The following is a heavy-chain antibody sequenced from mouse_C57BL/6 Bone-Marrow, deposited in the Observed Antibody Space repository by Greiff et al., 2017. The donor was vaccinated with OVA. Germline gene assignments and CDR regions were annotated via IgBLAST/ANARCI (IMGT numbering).Heavy chain of an antibody. CDR3: ARGKDYPLAY. J-gene: IGHJ3*01. CDR2: ISYDGSN. Sequence: VQLKESGPGLVKPSQSLSLTCSVTGYSITSGYYWNWIRQFPGNKLEWMGYISYDGSNNYNPSLKNRISITRDTSKNQFFLKLNSVTTEDTATYYCARGKDYPLAYWGQGTLVTVSA. V-gene: IGHV3-6*01. CDR1: GYSITSGYY. D-gene: IGHD2-4*01.